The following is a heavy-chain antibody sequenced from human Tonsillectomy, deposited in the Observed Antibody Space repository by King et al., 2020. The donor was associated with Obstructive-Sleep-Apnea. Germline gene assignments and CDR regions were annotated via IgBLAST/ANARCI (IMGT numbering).Heavy chain of an antibody. J-gene: IGHJ4*02. D-gene: IGHD2-15*01. CDR3: ARGCVVAASFDY. CDR1: GYTFTSYY. Sequence: QLVQSGAEVKQPGASVKVSCKASGYTFTSYYMHWVRQAPGQGLEWMGMINLNDASTSYAQRFQGRVTMTRDTSTNTVYMELSSLRSEDTAVYYCARGCVVAASFDYWGQGTLVTVSS. V-gene: IGHV1-46*01. CDR2: INLNDAST.